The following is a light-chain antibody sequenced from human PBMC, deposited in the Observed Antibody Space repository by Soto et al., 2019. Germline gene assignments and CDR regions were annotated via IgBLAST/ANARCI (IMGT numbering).Light chain of an antibody. CDR2: GAS. V-gene: IGKV3-20*01. CDR1: QTVSSNY. J-gene: IGKJ5*01. Sequence: EIIFTQSTDTLSLSPGERATLSCRASQTVSSNYLAWCQQRPGQAPRLLIYGASTRAAGISDRFSGSGSGTDFTLTITRLEPEDSAVYFCLQYTGATTTFGHGTRLEI. CDR3: LQYTGATTT.